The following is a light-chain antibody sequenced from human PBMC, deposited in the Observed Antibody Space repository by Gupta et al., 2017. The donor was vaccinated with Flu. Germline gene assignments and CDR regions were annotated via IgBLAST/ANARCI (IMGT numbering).Light chain of an antibody. CDR1: QSVSSW. CDR3: QHYSTYLYT. J-gene: IGKJ2*01. V-gene: IGKV1-5*03. CDR2: KAS. Sequence: DIQLTQCPSTLSASVGDRVTITCRASQSVSSWLAWYQQKPGKAPKLLIYKASNLERGVPSRFSGSGSGTEFTLTISSLQPDDFATYYCQHYSTYLYTFGQGTKLEIK.